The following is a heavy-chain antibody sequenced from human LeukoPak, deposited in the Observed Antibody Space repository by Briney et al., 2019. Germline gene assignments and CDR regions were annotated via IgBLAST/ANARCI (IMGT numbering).Heavy chain of an antibody. CDR1: GGSISSYY. CDR3: ARGGWYPESFQR. Sequence: PSETLSLTCTVSGGSISSYYWNWIRQPPGKGLEWIGYINYSGSTNYNPSLKSRVTISVDTSKNQFSLKLSSVTAADTAVYYCARGGWYPESFQRWGQGALVTVSS. CDR2: INYSGST. J-gene: IGHJ1*01. D-gene: IGHD6-19*01. V-gene: IGHV4-59*01.